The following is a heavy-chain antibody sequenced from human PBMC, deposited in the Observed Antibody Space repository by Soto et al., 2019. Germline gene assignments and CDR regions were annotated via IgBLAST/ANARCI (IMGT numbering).Heavy chain of an antibody. D-gene: IGHD4-17*01. CDR2: IWYDGSNK. Sequence: QEQLVESGGGVVQPGRSLRLSYAASGFTFCSYGMHWVRQAPGKGLEWVAVIWYDGSNKYYADSVKGRFTISRDNSKNTLYLQMNSLRAEDTAVYYCASSYGDPDYWGQGTLVTVSS. CDR3: ASSYGDPDY. V-gene: IGHV3-33*01. J-gene: IGHJ4*02. CDR1: GFTFCSYG.